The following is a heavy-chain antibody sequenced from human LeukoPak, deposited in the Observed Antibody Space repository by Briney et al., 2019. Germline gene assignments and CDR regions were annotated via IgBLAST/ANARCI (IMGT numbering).Heavy chain of an antibody. D-gene: IGHD4-17*01. Sequence: ASVKVSCKASGFTFTTYGISWVRQAPGQGLEWMGWISAYNGNTNYAQKLQGRVTMTTDTSTSTAYMELRSLRSDDTAVYYCARGYPYGDYDQQYYYYYIDVWGKGTTVTISS. CDR2: ISAYNGNT. CDR1: GFTFTTYG. J-gene: IGHJ6*03. V-gene: IGHV1-18*01. CDR3: ARGYPYGDYDQQYYYYYIDV.